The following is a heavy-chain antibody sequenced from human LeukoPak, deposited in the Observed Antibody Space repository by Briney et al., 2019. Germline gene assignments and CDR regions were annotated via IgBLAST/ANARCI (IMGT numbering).Heavy chain of an antibody. D-gene: IGHD3-9*01. J-gene: IGHJ4*02. Sequence: PGGSLRPSCEASGFAFSAYAVNWVRQAPGKGLEWLSYISSSGSSIYYADSVKGRFTTSRDNAKSSLYLQMNSLRAEDTAVYYCARQRGDILTGYYMPRGFDYWGQGTLVTVSS. V-gene: IGHV3-48*03. CDR2: ISSSGSSI. CDR1: GFAFSAYA. CDR3: ARQRGDILTGYYMPRGFDY.